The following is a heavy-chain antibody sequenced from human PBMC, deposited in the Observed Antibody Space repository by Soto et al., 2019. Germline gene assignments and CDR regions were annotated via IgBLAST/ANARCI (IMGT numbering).Heavy chain of an antibody. Sequence: QVHLVESGGGSVKPGGSLRLSCAAAEFTFSDHYMSWIRQAPGKGLEWVSYITPTNTDTDYADSVKGRFTISRDNARNSLYLQMNSLRAEDTAVYYCTRGHHSKDVWGQGTAVTVSS. CDR3: TRGHHSKDV. V-gene: IGHV3-11*06. J-gene: IGHJ6*02. CDR2: ITPTNTDT. CDR1: EFTFSDHY.